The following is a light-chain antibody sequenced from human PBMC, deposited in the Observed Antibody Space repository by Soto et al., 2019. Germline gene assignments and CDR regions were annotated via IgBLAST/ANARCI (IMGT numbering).Light chain of an antibody. V-gene: IGLV2-14*01. Sequence: QSALTQPASVSGSPGQSITISCTGTSSDVGGYNYVSWYQQHPGKAPKLMMYDVSNRPSGVSNRCAGSKSGNTASLTTLGRQGEDEADYYCSADTGSSSRVVFGGGTKLTVL. CDR1: SSDVGGYNY. CDR3: SADTGSSSRVV. CDR2: DVS. J-gene: IGLJ2*01.